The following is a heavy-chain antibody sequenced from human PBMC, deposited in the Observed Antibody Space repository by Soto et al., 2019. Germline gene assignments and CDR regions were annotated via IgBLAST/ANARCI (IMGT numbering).Heavy chain of an antibody. J-gene: IGHJ4*02. D-gene: IGHD1-26*01. Sequence: QVQLQESGPGLVKPSETLSLTCSVSGGSIGSYYWSWIRQPPGKGLEWIGYIYYSGSTNYNPSLXTXPXIXXGTAKNPFPPKLSSVTAADTAVYHGARGGGRQIDYWGQGTLVTVSS. V-gene: IGHV4-59*08. CDR3: ARGGGRQIDY. CDR2: IYYSGST. CDR1: GGSIGSYY.